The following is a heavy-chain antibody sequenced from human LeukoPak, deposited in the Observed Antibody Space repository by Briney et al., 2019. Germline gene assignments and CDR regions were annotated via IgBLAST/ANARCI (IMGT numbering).Heavy chain of an antibody. D-gene: IGHD7-27*01. CDR1: GYTFTSYG. V-gene: IGHV1-18*01. CDR2: ISAYNGNT. Sequence: ASVKVSCKASGYTFTSYGISWVRQAPGQGLEWMGWISAYNGNTNYAQKFQGRVTMTTDTTTSAAYMELRSLRSDDTAVYYCARSFLTGSYYFDYWGQGTLVTVSS. J-gene: IGHJ4*02. CDR3: ARSFLTGSYYFDY.